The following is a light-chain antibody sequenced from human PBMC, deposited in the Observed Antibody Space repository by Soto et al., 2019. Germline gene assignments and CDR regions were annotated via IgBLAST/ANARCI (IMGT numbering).Light chain of an antibody. Sequence: EIVLTQSPGTLSLSPGERATLSCRPSQSVSSTYLDWYQQKPGQAPRLLIYAASSRATGIPDRFCGGASATDFPLTISRLEPEEFAVYYCRHYINSQCTFGQGPKVEIK. V-gene: IGKV3-20*01. CDR2: AAS. CDR1: QSVSSTY. J-gene: IGKJ1*01. CDR3: RHYINSQCT.